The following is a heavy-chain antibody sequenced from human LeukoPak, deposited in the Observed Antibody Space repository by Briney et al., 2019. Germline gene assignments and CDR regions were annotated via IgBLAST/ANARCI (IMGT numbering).Heavy chain of an antibody. CDR2: IKAGNGDT. J-gene: IGHJ4*02. Sequence: ASVKVSCKASGCIFTKYVVHWVRQAPGQRPEWMGWIKAGNGDTEYSQNFQDRLTITRDTSASTVYMELSSLTSEDTALYYCARDDCGDTCYPGGYWGQGTLVTVSS. CDR3: ARDDCGDTCYPGGY. V-gene: IGHV1-3*01. CDR1: GCIFTKYV. D-gene: IGHD2-21*01.